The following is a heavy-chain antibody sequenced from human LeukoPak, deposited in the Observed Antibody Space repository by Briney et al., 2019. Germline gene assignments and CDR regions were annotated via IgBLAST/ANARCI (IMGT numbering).Heavy chain of an antibody. CDR2: ISAYNGNT. V-gene: IGHV1-18*01. CDR1: GYTFTSYG. CDR3: ARIFIDILTGYYKTFDY. J-gene: IGHJ4*02. Sequence: GASVKVSCKASGYTFTSYGISWVRQAPGQGLEWMGWISAYNGNTNYAQKLQGRVTMTTDTSTSTAYMELRSLRSDDTAVYYCARIFIDILTGYYKTFDYWGQGTLVTVSS. D-gene: IGHD3-9*01.